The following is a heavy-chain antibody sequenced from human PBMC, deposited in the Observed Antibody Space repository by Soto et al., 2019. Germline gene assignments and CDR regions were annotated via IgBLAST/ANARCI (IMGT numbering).Heavy chain of an antibody. J-gene: IGHJ6*02. CDR1: GFTFSSYA. V-gene: IGHV3-23*01. D-gene: IGHD2-2*02. Sequence: PGGSLRLSCAASGFTFSSYAMSWVRQAPGKGLEWVSAIGGSGGSTYYADSVKGRFTISRDNSKNTLYLQMNSLRAEDTAVYYCAKDSIEVRAAAITTTTFLGYYYGMDVWGQGTTVTVSS. CDR3: AKDSIEVRAAAITTTTFLGYYYGMDV. CDR2: IGGSGGST.